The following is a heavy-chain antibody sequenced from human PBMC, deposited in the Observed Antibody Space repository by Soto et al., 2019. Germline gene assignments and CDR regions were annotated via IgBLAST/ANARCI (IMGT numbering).Heavy chain of an antibody. D-gene: IGHD2-15*01. J-gene: IGHJ6*02. CDR2: IGRNGDST. Sequence: EVQLLESGGGLVQPGGSLRLSCAASGFTFSTYAMSWVRQAPGKGLEWVSAIGRNGDSTYYADSVKGRFTISRDNSKNTLYLQMNSVRAEDTAVYYCAALEGDGSCGTCDGYYAMDLWGQGTTVTVSS. CDR3: AALEGDGSCGTCDGYYAMDL. V-gene: IGHV3-23*01. CDR1: GFTFSTYA.